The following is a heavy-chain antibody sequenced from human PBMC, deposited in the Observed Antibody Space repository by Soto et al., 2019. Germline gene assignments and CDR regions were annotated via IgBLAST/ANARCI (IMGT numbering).Heavy chain of an antibody. CDR1: RVAFSNFI. V-gene: IGHV1-69*01. D-gene: IGHD6-19*01. J-gene: IGHJ6*02. CDR3: AKVRYSSPMGYYYGMDV. CDR2: IIPIFGTA. Sequence: QAQLEQSGGEVKKPGSSVKVSCKSSRVAFSNFIVTWVRQAPGLGLEWVGGIIPIFGTATYAQKFQGRATITADESTSTSYMEVNNLRSEDTAVYYCAKVRYSSPMGYYYGMDVWGQGTPFTVSS.